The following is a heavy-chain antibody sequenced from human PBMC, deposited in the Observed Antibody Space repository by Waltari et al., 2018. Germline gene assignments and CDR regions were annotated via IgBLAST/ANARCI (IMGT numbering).Heavy chain of an antibody. V-gene: IGHV3-53*02. Sequence: EVQLVETGGGFIQPGGSLRVSCAASGFVVSGNFMPWVRQAPGKGLEWVSLVNSAGNSFYADAVKGRFTISRDTSKNTLYLQMNSLRVEDTAMYYCVREAYLAAGFDFWGQGTPVTVSS. J-gene: IGHJ4*02. CDR3: VREAYLAAGFDF. CDR1: GFVVSGNF. CDR2: VNSAGNS. D-gene: IGHD6-25*01.